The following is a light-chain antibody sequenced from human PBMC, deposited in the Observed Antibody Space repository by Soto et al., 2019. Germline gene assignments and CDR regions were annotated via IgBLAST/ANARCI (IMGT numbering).Light chain of an antibody. CDR2: KAS. J-gene: IGKJ2*01. Sequence: DIQMTQSPSTLSASVGDRVTITCRASQSISSWLAWYQQKPGKAPKLLIYKASSLESGVPSRFSGSGSGTEFTLTISSLQPDDFATYYCQQYGRSPFTFGQGTKLQIK. CDR3: QQYGRSPFT. CDR1: QSISSW. V-gene: IGKV1-5*03.